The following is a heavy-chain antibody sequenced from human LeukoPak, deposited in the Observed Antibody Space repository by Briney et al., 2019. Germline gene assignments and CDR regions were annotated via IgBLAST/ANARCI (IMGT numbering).Heavy chain of an antibody. CDR1: GGSMSSYY. CDR3: ARDPGDGSGLYY. D-gene: IGHD3-10*01. J-gene: IGHJ4*02. CDR2: IYYSGST. V-gene: IGHV4-59*01. Sequence: SETLSLTCTVSGGSMSSYYWSWIRLPPGKGLEWIGYIYYSGSTNYNPSLKSRVTISVGTSKNQFSLKLSSVTAADTAVYYCARDPGDGSGLYYWGQGTLVTVSS.